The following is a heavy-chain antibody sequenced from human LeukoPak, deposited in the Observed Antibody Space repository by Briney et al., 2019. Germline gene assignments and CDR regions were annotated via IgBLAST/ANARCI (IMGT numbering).Heavy chain of an antibody. D-gene: IGHD3-10*01. J-gene: IGHJ4*02. Sequence: GESLKIPWKGPGYSFTSYWIVWVRQMPGKGLEWMGIIYPGDSDTRYSPYFQGQVIISADKSISTAYLQWSSLKASDTAMYYCARHGSGNGAAYDYWGRGPLVMVSA. CDR1: GYSFTSYW. V-gene: IGHV5-51*01. CDR2: IYPGDSDT. CDR3: ARHGSGNGAAYDY.